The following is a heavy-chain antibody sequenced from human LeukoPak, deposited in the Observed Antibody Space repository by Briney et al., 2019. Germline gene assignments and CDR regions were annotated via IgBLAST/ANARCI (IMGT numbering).Heavy chain of an antibody. J-gene: IGHJ4*02. CDR3: AKAPVTSCRGAYCYPFDS. CDR2: ISGGASNT. CDR1: GFTFSSYA. V-gene: IGHV3-23*01. Sequence: PGGSLRLSCAASGFTFSSYAINWVRQAPGKGLEWVSAISGGASNTYYADSVKGRFTISRDNSKNTLYLQMNSLRAEDAAVYFCAKAPVTSCRGAYCYPFDSWGQGTLVTVSS. D-gene: IGHD2-21*01.